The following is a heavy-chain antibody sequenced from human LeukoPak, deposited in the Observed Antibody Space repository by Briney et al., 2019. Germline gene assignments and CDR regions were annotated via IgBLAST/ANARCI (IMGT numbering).Heavy chain of an antibody. CDR3: ARVKYSSSWYYFDY. CDR2: IYTSGST. J-gene: IGHJ4*02. Sequence: PSETLSLTCAVSDDSFSSHYWTWIRQPAGKGLEWIGRIYTSGSTNYNPSLKSRVTMSVDTSKNQFSLKLSSVAAADTAVYYCARVKYSSSWYYFDYWGQGTLVTVSS. V-gene: IGHV4-4*07. D-gene: IGHD6-13*01. CDR1: DDSFSSHY.